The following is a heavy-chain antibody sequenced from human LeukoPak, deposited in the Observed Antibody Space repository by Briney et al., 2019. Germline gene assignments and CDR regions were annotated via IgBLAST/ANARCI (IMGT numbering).Heavy chain of an antibody. CDR3: ARGGGHQPTYYQYLDV. CDR1: GFTVSTSY. J-gene: IGHJ6*03. Sequence: GGSLRLSCAASGFTVSTSYVTWVRQAPDKGLEWVSLTYSAGFTYYPDSVKGRFTVSRDIAKNTVFLQMNSLRVDDTAVYYCARGGGHQPTYYQYLDVWGKGTTVTVS. D-gene: IGHD1-14*01. CDR2: TYSAGFT. V-gene: IGHV3-53*01.